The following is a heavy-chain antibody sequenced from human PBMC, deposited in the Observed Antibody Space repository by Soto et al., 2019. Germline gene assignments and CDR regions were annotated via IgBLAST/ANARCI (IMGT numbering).Heavy chain of an antibody. Sequence: LRLSCAASGFTFSSYGMHWVRQAPGKGLEWVAVIWYDGSNKYYADSVKGRFTISRDNSKNTLYLQMNSLRAEDTAVYYCARGYYYDSSLFFDYWGPGSLVPVS. D-gene: IGHD3-22*01. J-gene: IGHJ4*02. CDR2: IWYDGSNK. CDR1: GFTFSSYG. CDR3: ARGYYYDSSLFFDY. V-gene: IGHV3-33*01.